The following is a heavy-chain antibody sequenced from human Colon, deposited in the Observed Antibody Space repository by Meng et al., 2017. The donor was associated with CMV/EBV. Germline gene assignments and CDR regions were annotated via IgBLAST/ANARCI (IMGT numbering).Heavy chain of an antibody. CDR2: ISPYRGQT. CDR1: GYPFDSFG. J-gene: IGHJ4*02. CDR3: ARDSFLEWLPLDS. D-gene: IGHD3-3*01. Sequence: ASVKVSCKASGYPFDSFGISWVRRAPGHGLEWMGWISPYRGQTEYAQKFQDRVTLTTDTSTATAYMELRNLRSDYTAVYYCARDSFLEWLPLDSWGQGSLVTVSS. V-gene: IGHV1-18*01.